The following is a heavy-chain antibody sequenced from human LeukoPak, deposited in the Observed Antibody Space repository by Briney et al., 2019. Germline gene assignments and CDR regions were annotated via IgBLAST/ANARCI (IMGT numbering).Heavy chain of an antibody. CDR3: AKDEGYSGSYYDFDY. J-gene: IGHJ4*02. V-gene: IGHV3-23*01. CDR2: ISGSGGST. CDR1: GFTFSSYA. D-gene: IGHD1-26*01. Sequence: PGGSLRLSCAASGFTFSSYAMSWVRQAPGKGLEWVSAISGSGGSTYYADSVKGRFTISRDNSKNTLYPQMNSLRAEDTAVYYCAKDEGYSGSYYDFDYWGQGTLVTVSS.